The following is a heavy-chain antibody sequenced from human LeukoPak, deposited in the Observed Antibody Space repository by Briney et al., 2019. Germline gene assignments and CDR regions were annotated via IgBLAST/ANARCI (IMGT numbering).Heavy chain of an antibody. V-gene: IGHV4-30-4*08. Sequence: PSETLSLTCTVSGGSISSSSYYWGWIRQPPGKGLEWIGYIYYSGSTYYNPSLKSRVTISVDTSKNQFSLKLSSVTAADTAVYYCARMGLSGSHFDAFDIWGQGTMVTVSS. D-gene: IGHD1-26*01. CDR1: GGSISSSSYY. CDR2: IYYSGST. CDR3: ARMGLSGSHFDAFDI. J-gene: IGHJ3*02.